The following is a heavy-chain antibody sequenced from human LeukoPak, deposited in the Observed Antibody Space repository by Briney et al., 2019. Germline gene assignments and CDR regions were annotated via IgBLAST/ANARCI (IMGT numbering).Heavy chain of an antibody. CDR3: ARGSSGGYYMDV. Sequence: SQTLSLTCTVSGGSISSGGYYWSWIRQHPGKVLEWIGYIYYSGSTYYNPSLKSRVTISVDTSKNQFSLKLSSVTAADTAVYYCARGSSGGYYMDVWGKGTTVTVSS. D-gene: IGHD3-10*01. CDR1: GGSISSGGYY. V-gene: IGHV4-31*03. J-gene: IGHJ6*03. CDR2: IYYSGST.